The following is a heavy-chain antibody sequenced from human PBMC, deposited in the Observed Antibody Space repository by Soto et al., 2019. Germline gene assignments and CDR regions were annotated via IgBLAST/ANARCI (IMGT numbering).Heavy chain of an antibody. CDR1: GFTFSSHS. D-gene: IGHD2-8*01. V-gene: IGHV3-23*01. CDR2: VDGSGGDT. J-gene: IGHJ4*02. Sequence: GVSLRLSCAASGFTFSSHSMDWLRQAPGTEPEWVAFVDGSGGDTSYADSVKGRFTISRDNSENSLYLYMNSLRAEDTGRYFCAKEIFAAAYAATSAFDLWGQGTLVTAPQ. CDR3: AKEIFAAAYAATSAFDL.